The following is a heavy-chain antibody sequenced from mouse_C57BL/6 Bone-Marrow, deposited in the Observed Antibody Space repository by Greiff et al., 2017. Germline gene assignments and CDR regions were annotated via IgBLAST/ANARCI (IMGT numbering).Heavy chain of an antibody. V-gene: IGHV1-54*01. D-gene: IGHD2-1*01. CDR1: GYAFTNYL. J-gene: IGHJ4*01. CDR2: INPGSGGT. CDR3: ARWGDGNYVMEY. Sequence: VQLQQSGAELVRPGTSVKVSCKASGYAFTNYLIEWVKQRPGQGLEWIGVINPGSGGTNYNEKFKGKATLTADKSSSTAYMQLSSLTSEDSAVYFCARWGDGNYVMEYWGQGTSVTVSS.